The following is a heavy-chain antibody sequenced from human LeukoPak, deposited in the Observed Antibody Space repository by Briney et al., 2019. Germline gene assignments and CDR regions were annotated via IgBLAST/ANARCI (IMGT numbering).Heavy chain of an antibody. CDR3: ERPPYYDFWNGYYADY. CDR2: IYPGDSDT. D-gene: IGHD3-3*01. J-gene: IGHJ4*02. Sequence: GESLKISCKGSGYSFTSYWIGWVRQMPGKGLEWMGIIYPGDSDTRYSPSFQGQVTISAGKSISTAYLQWSSLKASDTAMYYCERPPYYDFWNGYYADYWGQGTLVTVSS. CDR1: GYSFTSYW. V-gene: IGHV5-51*01.